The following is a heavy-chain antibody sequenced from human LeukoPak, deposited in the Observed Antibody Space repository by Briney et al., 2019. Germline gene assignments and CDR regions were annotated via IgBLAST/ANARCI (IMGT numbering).Heavy chain of an antibody. CDR1: GGTFSSYA. D-gene: IGHD3-3*01. V-gene: IGHV1-69*05. Sequence: SVKVSCTASGGTFSSYAISWVRQAPGQGLEWMGGIIPIFGTANYAQKFQGRVTITTDESTSTAYMELSSLRSEDTAVYYCARSDSYFWSGYYWRINWFDPLGQGTLVTVSS. CDR3: ARSDSYFWSGYYWRINWFDP. J-gene: IGHJ5*02. CDR2: IIPIFGTA.